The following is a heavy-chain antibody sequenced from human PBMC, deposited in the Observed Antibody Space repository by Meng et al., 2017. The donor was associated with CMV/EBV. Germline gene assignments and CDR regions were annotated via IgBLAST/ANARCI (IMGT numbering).Heavy chain of an antibody. V-gene: IGHV4-34*01. CDR2: INHSGST. D-gene: IGHD2-15*01. CDR3: ARGPIVVVVAATRGRNYFDY. J-gene: IGHJ4*02. CDR1: GGSFSGYY. Sequence: QVQLQQWGAGLLKPSEXLSLTCAVYGGSFSGYYWSWIRQPPGKGLEWIGEINHSGSTNYNPSLKSRVTISVDTSKNQFSLKLSSVTAADTAVYYCARGPIVVVVAATRGRNYFDYWGQGALVTVSS.